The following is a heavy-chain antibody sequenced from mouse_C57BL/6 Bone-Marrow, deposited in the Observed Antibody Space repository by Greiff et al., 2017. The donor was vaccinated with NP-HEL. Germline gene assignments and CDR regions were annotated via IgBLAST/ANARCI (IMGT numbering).Heavy chain of an antibody. CDR3: ARIGWFITTPSGAMDY. Sequence: QVQLQQPGAELVKPGASVKLSCKASGYTFTSYWMHWVKQRPGRGLEWIGRIDPNSGGTKYNEKFKSKATLTVDKPTSTAYMQLSSLTSEDSAVYYCARIGWFITTPSGAMDYWGQGTSVTVSS. CDR2: IDPNSGGT. V-gene: IGHV1-72*01. CDR1: GYTFTSYW. J-gene: IGHJ4*01. D-gene: IGHD1-1*01.